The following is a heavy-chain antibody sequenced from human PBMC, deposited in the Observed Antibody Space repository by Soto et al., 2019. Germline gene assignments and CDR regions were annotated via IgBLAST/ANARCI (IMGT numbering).Heavy chain of an antibody. CDR2: ISAYNGNT. J-gene: IGHJ4*02. V-gene: IGHV1-18*01. Sequence: QVQLVQSGAEVKKPGASVKVSCKASGYTFTSYGISWVRQAPGQGLEWMGWISAYNGNTKYAQKLQGRVSMTTDTSTRTAYMELVSLRSYDTAVYYCAIDLGAQIVDDWGQGTLVTVSS. CDR3: AIDLGAQIVDD. CDR1: GYTFTSYG. D-gene: IGHD3-22*01.